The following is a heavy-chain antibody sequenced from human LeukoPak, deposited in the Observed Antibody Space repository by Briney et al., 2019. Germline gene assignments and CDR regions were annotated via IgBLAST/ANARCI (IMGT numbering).Heavy chain of an antibody. CDR3: ARGGGGGLPAAV. Sequence: ASVKVSCKASGYTFTSYAMHWVRQAPGQRLEWMGWINAGNGNTKYSQKFQGRVTITRDTSASTAYMEPSSLRSEDTAVYYCARGGGGGLPAAVWGQGTTVTVSS. J-gene: IGHJ6*02. CDR1: GYTFTSYA. D-gene: IGHD2-21*01. V-gene: IGHV1-3*01. CDR2: INAGNGNT.